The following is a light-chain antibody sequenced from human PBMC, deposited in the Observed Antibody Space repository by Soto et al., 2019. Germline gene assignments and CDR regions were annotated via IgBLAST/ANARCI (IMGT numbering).Light chain of an antibody. CDR2: DAS. Sequence: EIVLTQSPATLSLSPGERATLSCRASQSVSSYLAWYQQKPGQAPRLLIYDASNRATGIPARFSGSGSGTDCTLPISSLEPEDLAVYYCQQRSNWPGITFGGGTKVEIK. CDR3: QQRSNWPGIT. J-gene: IGKJ4*01. V-gene: IGKV3-11*01. CDR1: QSVSSY.